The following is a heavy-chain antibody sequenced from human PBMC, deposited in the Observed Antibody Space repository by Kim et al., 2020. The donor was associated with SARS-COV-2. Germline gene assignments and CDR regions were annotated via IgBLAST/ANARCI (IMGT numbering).Heavy chain of an antibody. Sequence: ASVKVSCKASGYTFTSYAMNWVRQAPGQGLEWMGWINTNTGNPTYAQGFTGRFVFTLDTSVSTAYLQISSLKAEDTAVYYCARGDLRNYDFWSGYSPHYYYYGMDVWGQGTTVTVSS. J-gene: IGHJ6*02. V-gene: IGHV7-4-1*02. D-gene: IGHD3-3*01. CDR1: GYTFTSYA. CDR3: ARGDLRNYDFWSGYSPHYYYYGMDV. CDR2: INTNTGNP.